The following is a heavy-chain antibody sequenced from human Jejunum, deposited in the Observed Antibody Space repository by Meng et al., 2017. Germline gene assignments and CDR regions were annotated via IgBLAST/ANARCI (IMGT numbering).Heavy chain of an antibody. CDR3: ARLRREDSSALSRQTLEFDH. CDR1: GGTFSSSSYY. CDR2: VYYSGTT. J-gene: IGHJ4*02. Sequence: SETLSLTCTASGGTFSSSSYYWGWIRQPPGKGLEWIANVYYSGTTYCSPSLKNRVAILVDTSKNQFSLKTTSVAAADTSVYYCARLRREDSSALSRQTLEFDHWGQGTLVTVSS. D-gene: IGHD3-22*01. V-gene: IGHV4-39*07.